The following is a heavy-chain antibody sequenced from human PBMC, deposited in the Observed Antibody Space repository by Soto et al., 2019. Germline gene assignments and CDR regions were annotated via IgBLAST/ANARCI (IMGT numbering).Heavy chain of an antibody. CDR2: ISAYNGNT. CDR1: GYTFTSCG. CDR3: ARNDGSYYYDGMDV. V-gene: IGHV1-18*04. Sequence: ASVKVSCKASGYTFTSCGISWVRQAPGQGLEWMGWISAYNGNTNYAQKLQGRVTMTTDTSTSTAYMELRSLRSDDTAVYYCARNDGSYYYDGMDVWGQGTTVTVSS. J-gene: IGHJ6*02. D-gene: IGHD1-26*01.